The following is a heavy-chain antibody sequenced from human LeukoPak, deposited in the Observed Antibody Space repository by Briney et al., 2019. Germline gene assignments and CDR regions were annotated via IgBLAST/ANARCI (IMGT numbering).Heavy chain of an antibody. D-gene: IGHD2-15*01. Sequence: ASVKVSCKASGYTFTGYYMHWVRRAPGQGLEWMGWINPNSGGTNYAQKFQGRVTMTRDTSISTAYMELSRLRSDDTAVYYCARGRHIVVVVAATTPPSYWGQGTLVTVSS. CDR3: ARGRHIVVVVAATTPPSY. J-gene: IGHJ4*02. CDR1: GYTFTGYY. CDR2: INPNSGGT. V-gene: IGHV1-2*02.